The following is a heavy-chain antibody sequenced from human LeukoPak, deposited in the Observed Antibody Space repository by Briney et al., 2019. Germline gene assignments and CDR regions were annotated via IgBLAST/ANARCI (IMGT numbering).Heavy chain of an antibody. CDR3: ARGELSDYVGYYFDY. J-gene: IGHJ4*02. D-gene: IGHD4-23*01. CDR2: IYHSRST. CDR1: GYSISSGYY. V-gene: IGHV4-38-2*01. Sequence: PSETLSLTCAVSGYSISSGYYWGWIRQPPGKGLEWSGSIYHSRSTYYNPSLKSRVTISVDTSKNQFSLKLSSVTAADTAVYYCARGELSDYVGYYFDYWGQGTLVTVSS.